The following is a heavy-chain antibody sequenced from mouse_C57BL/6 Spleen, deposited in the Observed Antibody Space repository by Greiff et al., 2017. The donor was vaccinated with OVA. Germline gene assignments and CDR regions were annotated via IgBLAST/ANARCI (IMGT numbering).Heavy chain of an antibody. D-gene: IGHD2-4*01. V-gene: IGHV3-3*01. CDR2: TFYSGIT. CDR1: GFSINSDCY. J-gene: IGHJ4*01. Sequence: EVQLQQSGPSLVRPSQTLSLTCTVTGFSINSDCYWIWIRQFPGNKLEYIGSTFYSGITYYNPSLESRTYITRDTSKNQFSLKLSSVTTEDTATYYCARVSYDYDEGYAMDYWGQGTSVTVSS. CDR3: ARVSYDYDEGYAMDY.